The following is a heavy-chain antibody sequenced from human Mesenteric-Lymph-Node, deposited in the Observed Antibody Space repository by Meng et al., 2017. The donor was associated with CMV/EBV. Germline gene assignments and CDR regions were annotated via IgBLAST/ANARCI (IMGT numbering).Heavy chain of an antibody. Sequence: ASGGTFSSYAITWVRQAPGQGLEWMGRIIPILGITNYAQKFQGRVTITADKSTSTAYMEVSSLTSEDTAVYYCARVKLRGVMMDFDYWGQGTLVTVSS. CDR2: IIPILGIT. V-gene: IGHV1-69*04. D-gene: IGHD3-10*01. CDR3: ARVKLRGVMMDFDY. CDR1: GGTFSSYA. J-gene: IGHJ4*02.